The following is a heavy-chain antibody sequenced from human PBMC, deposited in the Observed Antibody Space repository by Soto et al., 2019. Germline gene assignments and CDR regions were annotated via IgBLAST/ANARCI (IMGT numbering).Heavy chain of an antibody. Sequence: QVQLVQSGAEVKKPGSSVKVSCKASGGTFSSYAISWVRQAPGQGLEWMGGIIPIFGTANYAQKFQGRVTXXAXESXSTAYMELSSLRSEDTAVYYCATSPPALYYYGMDVWGQGTTVTVSS. J-gene: IGHJ6*02. CDR2: IIPIFGTA. V-gene: IGHV1-69*12. CDR1: GGTFSSYA. CDR3: ATSPPALYYYGMDV. D-gene: IGHD6-6*01.